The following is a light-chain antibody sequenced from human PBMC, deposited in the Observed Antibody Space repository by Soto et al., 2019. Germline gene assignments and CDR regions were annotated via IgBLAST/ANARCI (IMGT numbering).Light chain of an antibody. V-gene: IGKV1-33*01. CDR2: DAS. Sequence: DVQMTQSPSSPSASVGDRVTITCQANQDIRNYLNWYQHKAGQAPKLLIYDASSLETGVPSRFSGSGSGTHFTLTIASLQPEDSATYYCQQYDTLPPGYTFGQGTKLQI. J-gene: IGKJ2*01. CDR1: QDIRNY. CDR3: QQYDTLPPGYT.